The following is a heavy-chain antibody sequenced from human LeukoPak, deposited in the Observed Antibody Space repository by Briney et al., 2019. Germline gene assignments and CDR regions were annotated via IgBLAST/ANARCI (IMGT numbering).Heavy chain of an antibody. CDR3: ARHVSGQWYGSGSYDY. V-gene: IGHV4-39*01. D-gene: IGHD3-10*01. J-gene: IGHJ4*02. CDR2: IYYSGST. CDR1: GVPISSSSYY. Sequence: SETLSLTCTVSGVPISSSSYYWGWIRQPPGKGLEWIGSIYYSGSTYYNPSLKSRVTISVDTSKNQFSLKLSSVTAVDTAVYYCARHVSGQWYGSGSYDYWGQGTLVTVSS.